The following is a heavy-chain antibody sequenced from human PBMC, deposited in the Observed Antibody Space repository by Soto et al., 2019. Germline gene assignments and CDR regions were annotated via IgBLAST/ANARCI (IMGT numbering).Heavy chain of an antibody. CDR3: ARDGRGGDYYGMDV. Sequence: QVQLQESGPGLVKPSETLSLTCTVSGGSISSYYWSWIRQPPGKGLEWIGYIYYSGSTNYNPSLKRRVTIPVDTSKNQFSLKLSSVTAADTAVYYCARDGRGGDYYGMDVWGQGTTVTVSS. CDR2: IYYSGST. V-gene: IGHV4-59*01. CDR1: GGSISSYY. D-gene: IGHD3-10*01. J-gene: IGHJ6*02.